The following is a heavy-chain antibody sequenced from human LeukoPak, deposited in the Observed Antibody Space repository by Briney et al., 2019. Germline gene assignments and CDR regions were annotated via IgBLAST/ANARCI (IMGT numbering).Heavy chain of an antibody. CDR3: ARGGRPPPHIVVVPAAENNWFDP. J-gene: IGHJ5*02. V-gene: IGHV4-4*07. D-gene: IGHD2-2*01. CDR1: GGSISSYY. Sequence: PSETLSLTCTVSGGSISSYYWSWIRQPAGKGLKWIGRIYTSGSTNYNPSLKSRVTMSVDTSKNQFSLKLSSVTAADTAVYYCARGGRPPPHIVVVPAAENNWFDPWGQGTLVTVSS. CDR2: IYTSGST.